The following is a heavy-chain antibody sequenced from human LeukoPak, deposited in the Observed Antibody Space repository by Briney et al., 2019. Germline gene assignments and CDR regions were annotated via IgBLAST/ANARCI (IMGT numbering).Heavy chain of an antibody. CDR2: INWNGGST. D-gene: IGHD2-2*01. CDR3: AKYGFSYCSGTSCIPH. Sequence: GGSLRLSCAASGFTFDDYGMSWVRQAPGKGLEWVSGINWNGGSTGYADSVKGRFTISRDNAKNSLYLQMNSLRAEDTAVYYCAKYGFSYCSGTSCIPHWGQGTLVTVSS. V-gene: IGHV3-20*04. J-gene: IGHJ4*02. CDR1: GFTFDDYG.